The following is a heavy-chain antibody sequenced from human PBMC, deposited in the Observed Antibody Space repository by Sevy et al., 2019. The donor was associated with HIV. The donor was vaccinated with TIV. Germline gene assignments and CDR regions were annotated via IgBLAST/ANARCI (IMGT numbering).Heavy chain of an antibody. J-gene: IGHJ4*02. V-gene: IGHV3-30-3*01. CDR3: ARERGGVYAASFDY. CDR2: ISYDGSNK. Sequence: GGSLRLSCAASGFTFSSYAMHWVRQAPGKGLEWVAVISYDGSNKYHAASVKGRFTISRDNSKNTLYLQMNSLRAEDTAVYYCARERGGVYAASFDYWGQRTLVTVSS. D-gene: IGHD2-8*01. CDR1: GFTFSSYA.